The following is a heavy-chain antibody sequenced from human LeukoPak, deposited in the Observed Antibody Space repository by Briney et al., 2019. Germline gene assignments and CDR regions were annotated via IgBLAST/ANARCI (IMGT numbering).Heavy chain of an antibody. V-gene: IGHV4-38-2*01. D-gene: IGHD3-10*01. CDR1: GYSISSGYY. J-gene: IGHJ4*02. Sequence: PSETLSLTCAVSGYSISSGYYWGWIRQPPGKGLEWIGSIYHSGSTYYNPSLKSRVTISVDTSKNQFSLKLSSVTAADTAVYYCASLSLGWFGEPDFDYWGQGTLVTVSS. CDR2: IYHSGST. CDR3: ASLSLGWFGEPDFDY.